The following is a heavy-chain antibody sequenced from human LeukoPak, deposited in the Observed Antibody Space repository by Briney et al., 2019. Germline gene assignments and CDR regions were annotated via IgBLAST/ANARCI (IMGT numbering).Heavy chain of an antibody. Sequence: GESLKISCKGSGYSFTSYWIGWVRQMPGKGLEWMGIIYPGDSDTRYSPSFQGQVTISADKSISTAYLQWSSLKASDTAMYYCARQIGYSGYDASVDYWGQGTLVTVSS. D-gene: IGHD5-12*01. J-gene: IGHJ4*02. CDR1: GYSFTSYW. V-gene: IGHV5-51*01. CDR2: IYPGDSDT. CDR3: ARQIGYSGYDASVDY.